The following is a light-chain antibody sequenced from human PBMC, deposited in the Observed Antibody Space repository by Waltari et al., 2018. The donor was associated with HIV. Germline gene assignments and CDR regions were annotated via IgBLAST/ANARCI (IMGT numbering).Light chain of an antibody. CDR2: DVT. CDR3: SSYVGSSTSWL. V-gene: IGLV2-14*03. J-gene: IGLJ3*02. Sequence: QSALTQPASVSGSPGQSIVISCTGTSDDVGYYNYVSWYQQPTGKVPKLVIYDVTSRPSGVSNRFSGSKSGNTASLTISGLRADDEADYYCSSYVGSSTSWLFGGGTKLTV. CDR1: SDDVGYYNY.